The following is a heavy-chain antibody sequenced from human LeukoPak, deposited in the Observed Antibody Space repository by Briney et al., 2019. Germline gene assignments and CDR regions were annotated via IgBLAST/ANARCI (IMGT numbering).Heavy chain of an antibody. D-gene: IGHD2-21*02. Sequence: GGSLRLSCAASGFPFSSYGMHWVRQAPGKGLEWVAVIWYDGSNKYYADSVKGRFTISRDNSKNTLYLQMNSLRADDTAVYYCAKSTRQCGGDCYSESFQHWGQGTLVTVSS. J-gene: IGHJ1*01. CDR2: IWYDGSNK. CDR3: AKSTRQCGGDCYSESFQH. CDR1: GFPFSSYG. V-gene: IGHV3-30*02.